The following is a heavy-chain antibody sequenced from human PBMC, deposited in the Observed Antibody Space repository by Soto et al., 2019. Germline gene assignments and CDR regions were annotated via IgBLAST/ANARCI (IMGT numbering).Heavy chain of an antibody. V-gene: IGHV3-48*02. CDR3: ARPEYSSSSYGMDV. J-gene: IGHJ6*02. Sequence: EVQLVESGGGLVQPGGSLRLSCAASGFTFSSYSMNWVRQAPGKGLEWVSYISSSSSTIYYADSVKGRFTISRDNAKNSLNLQMKSLTDEDTAVYYCARPEYSSSSYGMDVWGQGTTVTVSS. CDR2: ISSSSSTI. CDR1: GFTFSSYS. D-gene: IGHD6-6*01.